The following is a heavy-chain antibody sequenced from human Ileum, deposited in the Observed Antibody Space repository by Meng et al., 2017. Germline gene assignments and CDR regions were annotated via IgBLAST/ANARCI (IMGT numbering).Heavy chain of an antibody. CDR1: GGTFSSYS. J-gene: IGHJ4*02. Sequence: SVKVSCKASGGTFSSYSINWVRQAPGQAPEWMGRIIPTTGIAMYSRKFQGRVTITADTSTNTAYMEMSSLRIDDTAVFCCARGSYDILTGLEYWGQGTVVTVSS. V-gene: IGHV1-69*02. CDR2: IIPTTGIA. CDR3: ARGSYDILTGLEY. D-gene: IGHD3-9*01.